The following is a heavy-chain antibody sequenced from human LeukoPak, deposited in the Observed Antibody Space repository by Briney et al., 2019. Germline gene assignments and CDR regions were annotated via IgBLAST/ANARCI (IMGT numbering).Heavy chain of an antibody. D-gene: IGHD3-22*01. V-gene: IGHV3-21*01. Sequence: PGGSLRLSCAASGFTFSSYEMNWVRQAPGKGLEWVSYISSSSSYIYYADSVKGRFTISRDNAKNSLYLQMNSLRAEDTAVYYCAASYYYDSSGYYWWGQGTLVTVSS. CDR1: GFTFSSYE. J-gene: IGHJ4*02. CDR2: ISSSSSYI. CDR3: AASYYYDSSGYYW.